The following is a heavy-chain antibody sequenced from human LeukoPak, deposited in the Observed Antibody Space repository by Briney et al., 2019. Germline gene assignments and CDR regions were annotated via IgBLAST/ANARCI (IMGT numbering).Heavy chain of an antibody. V-gene: IGHV4-59*01. CDR3: ARVPLSRVVFDY. Sequence: SETLSLTCTVSGGFISSYYWGWMRQAPGKGLECIGYIYYSGNSNYNPSLKSRVTISLDTSKNQMSLKLSSVTAADTAVYYCARVPLSRVVFDYWGRGVPVTVSS. CDR2: IYYSGNS. D-gene: IGHD2-15*01. CDR1: GGFISSYY. J-gene: IGHJ4*02.